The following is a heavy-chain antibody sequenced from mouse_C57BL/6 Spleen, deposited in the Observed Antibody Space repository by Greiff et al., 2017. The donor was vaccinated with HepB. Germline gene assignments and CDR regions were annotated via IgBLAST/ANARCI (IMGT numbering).Heavy chain of an antibody. Sequence: DVHLVESEGGLVQPGSSMKLSCTASGFTFSDYYMAWVRQVPEKGLDWVANINYDGSSTYYLDSLKSRFIISRDNATNILYLQMSSLKSEDTATYYCARDLSDAMDYWGQGTSVTVSA. CDR3: ARDLSDAMDY. CDR1: GFTFSDYY. V-gene: IGHV5-16*01. D-gene: IGHD2-3*01. J-gene: IGHJ4*01. CDR2: INYDGSST.